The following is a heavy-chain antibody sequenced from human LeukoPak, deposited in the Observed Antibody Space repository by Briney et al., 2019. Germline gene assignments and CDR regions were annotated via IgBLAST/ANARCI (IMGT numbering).Heavy chain of an antibody. Sequence: GESLKISCKGSGYTFINYWIAWVRQMPGKGLEWMGIIYPGDSDTRYSPSFQGQVTISADKSISTAYLQWSSLKASDTAMYYCARIRFLEWLLDAFDIWGQGTMVTVSS. J-gene: IGHJ3*02. CDR2: IYPGDSDT. CDR3: ARIRFLEWLLDAFDI. D-gene: IGHD3-3*01. V-gene: IGHV5-51*01. CDR1: GYTFINYW.